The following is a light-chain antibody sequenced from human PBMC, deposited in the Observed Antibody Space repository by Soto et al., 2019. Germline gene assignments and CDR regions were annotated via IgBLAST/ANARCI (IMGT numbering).Light chain of an antibody. CDR2: YAS. V-gene: IGKV1-5*01. J-gene: IGKJ2*01. CDR1: QTISTW. Sequence: TQSPSTLSASVGDRVTITXXAXQTISTWLAWYQQKPGKAPKLLSYYASSLQSGVPSRFSGSGSGTEFTLTIDSLQPDDFATYYCQQYNSYSYTFGQGTKLEIK. CDR3: QQYNSYSYT.